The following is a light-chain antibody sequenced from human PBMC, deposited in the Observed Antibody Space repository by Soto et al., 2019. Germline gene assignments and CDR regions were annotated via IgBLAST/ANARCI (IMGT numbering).Light chain of an antibody. Sequence: QAVVMQPPSVSGAPGQRVTISCTGSSSNIGAGYDVHWYQQLPGTVPKLLIYGNSNRPSGVPDRFSGSKSGTSASLAITGLQAEDEADYYCQSYDSSMRAVVFGGGTKLTVL. V-gene: IGLV1-40*01. CDR1: SSNIGAGYD. J-gene: IGLJ2*01. CDR3: QSYDSSMRAVV. CDR2: GNS.